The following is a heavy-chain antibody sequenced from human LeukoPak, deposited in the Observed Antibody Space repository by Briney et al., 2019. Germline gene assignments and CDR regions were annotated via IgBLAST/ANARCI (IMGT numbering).Heavy chain of an antibody. D-gene: IGHD3-3*01. J-gene: IGHJ4*02. CDR2: ISSSSSYI. CDR3: ARDLRFLEWLVDDFDY. V-gene: IGHV3-21*01. Sequence: GGSLRLSCAASGFTFSSYSMNWVRQAPGKGLEWVSFISSSSSYIYYADSVKGRFTISRDNAKSSLYLQMNSLRAEDTAVYYCARDLRFLEWLVDDFDYWGRGTLVTVSS. CDR1: GFTFSSYS.